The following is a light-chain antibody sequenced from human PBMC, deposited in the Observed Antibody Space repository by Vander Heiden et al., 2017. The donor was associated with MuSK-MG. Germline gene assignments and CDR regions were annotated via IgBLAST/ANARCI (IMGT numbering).Light chain of an antibody. V-gene: IGLV1-44*01. CDR1: SSNIGSNT. J-gene: IGLJ2*01. CDR2: SNN. CDR3: AAWDDSLNGPV. Sequence: SVLTQPPSASGTPGQRVTISCSGSSSNIGSNTVNWYQQHPGTAPKLLIYSNNQRPSGVPDRFSGSKSGTSASLAISGLQSEDEADYYCAAWDDSLNGPVFGGGTKLTVL.